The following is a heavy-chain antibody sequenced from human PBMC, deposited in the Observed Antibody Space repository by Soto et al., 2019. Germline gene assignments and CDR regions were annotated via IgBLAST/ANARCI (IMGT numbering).Heavy chain of an antibody. CDR1: GGSISSGGYY. D-gene: IGHD1-20*01. J-gene: IGHJ5*02. V-gene: IGHV4-31*03. CDR2: IYYSGST. Sequence: QVQLQESGPGLVKPSQTLSLTCTVSGGSISSGGYYWSWIRQHPGKGLEWIGYIYYSGSTYYNPSLQSRVTISVDTSNNQFSLNLSSMTAAYTAVYYCARRDNWKGWFDPWGQGALVTVSS. CDR3: ARRDNWKGWFDP.